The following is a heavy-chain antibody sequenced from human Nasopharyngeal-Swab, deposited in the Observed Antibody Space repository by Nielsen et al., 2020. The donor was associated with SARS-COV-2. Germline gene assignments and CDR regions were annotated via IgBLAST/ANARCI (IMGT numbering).Heavy chain of an antibody. J-gene: IGHJ4*02. CDR2: IKNRNNYT. CDR1: GFTFGSYS. V-gene: IGHV3-21*01. CDR3: AREGDY. Sequence: GESLKISCEGSGFTFGSYSMNWVRQAPGKGLEWVSCIKNRNNYTYYADSVKGRFTISRDNAKNSLYLQMNSLRAEDTAVYYCAREGDYWGQGTLVTVSS.